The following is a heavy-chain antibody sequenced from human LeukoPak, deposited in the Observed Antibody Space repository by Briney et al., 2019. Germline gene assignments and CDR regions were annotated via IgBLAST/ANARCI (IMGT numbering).Heavy chain of an antibody. Sequence: GGSLRLSCEASGFVFGHSWMSWVRQAPGKGLEWVSAISGSGGSTYYADSVKGRFTISRDNSKNTLYLQMNSLRAEDTAVYYCAKWTGGSYYSLGDAFDIWGQGTMVTVSS. CDR3: AKWTGGSYYSLGDAFDI. CDR2: ISGSGGST. J-gene: IGHJ3*02. D-gene: IGHD1-26*01. V-gene: IGHV3-23*01. CDR1: GFVFGHSW.